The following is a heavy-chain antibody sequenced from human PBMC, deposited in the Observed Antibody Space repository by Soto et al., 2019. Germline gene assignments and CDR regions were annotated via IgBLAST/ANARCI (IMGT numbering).Heavy chain of an antibody. CDR3: ARGRNYVPSHWFDP. CDR2: IYYTGNT. J-gene: IGHJ5*02. V-gene: IGHV4-39*07. CDR1: GDSSVSSSSYY. D-gene: IGHD3-10*02. Sequence: SETLSLTCTVSGDSSVSSSSYYWGWIRQPPGKGLEWIGSIYYTGNTFYSPSFRSRLTISVDTSKNQFSLKLSSVTAADTAVYYCARGRNYVPSHWFDPWGQGTLVTVSS.